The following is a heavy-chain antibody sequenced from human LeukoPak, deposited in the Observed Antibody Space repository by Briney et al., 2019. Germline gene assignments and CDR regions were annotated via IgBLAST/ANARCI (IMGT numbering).Heavy chain of an antibody. J-gene: IGHJ6*03. V-gene: IGHV4-34*01. D-gene: IGHD3-3*01. CDR1: GGSFSGYY. CDR2: INHSGST. CDR3: ARGKGTSNFGVAILRPRGGYYMDV. Sequence: SETLSLTCAVYGGSFSGYYWSWIRQPPGKGLEWIGEINHSGSTNYNPSLKSRVTISVDTSKNQFSLKLSSVTAADTAVYYCARGKGTSNFGVAILRPRGGYYMDVWGKGTTVTVSS.